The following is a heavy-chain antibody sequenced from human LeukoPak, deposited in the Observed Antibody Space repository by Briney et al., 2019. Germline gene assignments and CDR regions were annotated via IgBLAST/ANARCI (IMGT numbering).Heavy chain of an antibody. J-gene: IGHJ4*02. CDR3: ARVYVGDPIDY. CDR1: GYTFTGYY. V-gene: IGHV1-2*02. Sequence: GASVKVSCKASGYTFTGYYMHWVRQAPGQGLEWMGWINPNSGGTNYAQKFQGRVTMTTDTSTSTAYMELRSLRSDDTAVYYCARVYVGDPIDYWGQGTLVTVSS. D-gene: IGHD3-10*02. CDR2: INPNSGGT.